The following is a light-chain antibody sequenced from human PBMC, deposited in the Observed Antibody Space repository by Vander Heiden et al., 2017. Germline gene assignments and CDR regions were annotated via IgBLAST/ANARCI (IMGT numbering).Light chain of an antibody. Sequence: MRITEFPSSLSASTEDRVAITCRASQGINTYLAWYQEKAGKAPKLLIYAASTLQSGVPSRFSGSGSGTDFTLTISRLQSEDSATYYCLQYYAYPQTFGQGTKVEI. CDR3: LQYYAYPQT. CDR2: AAS. V-gene: IGKV1-8*01. CDR1: QGINTY. J-gene: IGKJ1*01.